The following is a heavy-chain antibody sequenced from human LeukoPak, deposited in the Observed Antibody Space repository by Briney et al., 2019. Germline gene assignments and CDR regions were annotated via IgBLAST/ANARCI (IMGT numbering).Heavy chain of an antibody. CDR3: ARVMGIAVAGPDAFDI. CDR2: ISRDGSFT. J-gene: IGHJ3*02. Sequence: PGGSLRLSCVASGFTFSDYWMHWVRQAPGKGLLWVSRISRDGSFTNYADSVKGRFTISRDNAKNTLYLQMSSLRAEDTAVYYCARVMGIAVAGPDAFDIWGQGTMVTVSS. D-gene: IGHD6-19*01. CDR1: GFTFSDYW. V-gene: IGHV3-74*01.